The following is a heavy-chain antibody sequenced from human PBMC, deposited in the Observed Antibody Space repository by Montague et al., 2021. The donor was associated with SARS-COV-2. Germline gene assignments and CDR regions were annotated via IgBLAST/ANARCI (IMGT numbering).Heavy chain of an antibody. Sequence: SETLSLTCTVTGGPMSGSSDYWGWIRKSPGKGLEWMASVDNNGNTYYSPSLKSRLTISVDTSKNQFSLKLNSVTAADTALYYCARREYSYGWGDWGQGTLVTVSS. V-gene: IGHV4-39*01. CDR1: GGPMSGSSDY. CDR2: VDNNGNT. D-gene: IGHD5-18*01. CDR3: ARREYSYGWGD. J-gene: IGHJ4*02.